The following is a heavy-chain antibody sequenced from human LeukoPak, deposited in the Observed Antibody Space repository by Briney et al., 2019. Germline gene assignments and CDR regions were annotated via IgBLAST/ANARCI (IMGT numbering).Heavy chain of an antibody. V-gene: IGHV3-7*01. J-gene: IGHJ4*02. CDR3: AMIVGGDY. CDR2: IKKDGSEK. Sequence: PGGSLRLSCAASGFTFSRYWMSWVRQAPGKGLEWVANIKKDGSEKYYVDSVKGRFTISRDNAKNSVYLQMNSLRAEDMAVYYCAMIVGGDYWGQGTLVTVSS. D-gene: IGHD3-22*01. CDR1: GFTFSRYW.